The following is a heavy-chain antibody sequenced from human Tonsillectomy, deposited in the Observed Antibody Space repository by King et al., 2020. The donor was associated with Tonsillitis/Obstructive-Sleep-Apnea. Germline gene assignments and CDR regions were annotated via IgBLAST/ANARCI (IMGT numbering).Heavy chain of an antibody. J-gene: IGHJ4*02. CDR1: GGSISSSSYY. Sequence: QLQESGPGLVKPSETLSLTCTVSGGSISSSSYYWGWIRQPPGKGLEWIGSVYYSGSTYYNPSLRSRVTVSVDTSKNQFSLKLSSVTAADTAVYYCARLLRGGSYYFDYWGQGTLVTVSS. V-gene: IGHV4-39*01. CDR2: VYYSGST. CDR3: ARLLRGGSYYFDY. D-gene: IGHD2-15*01.